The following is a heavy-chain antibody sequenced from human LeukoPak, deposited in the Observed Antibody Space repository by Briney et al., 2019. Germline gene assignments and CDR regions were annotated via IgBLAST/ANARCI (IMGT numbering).Heavy chain of an antibody. CDR3: AREGIVATTNYYYMDV. J-gene: IGHJ6*03. Sequence: GGSLRLSCAASGFTFSDYYMSWIRQAPGKGLEWVSYISSSGSTIYYADSVKGRFTIFRDNAKNSLYLQMNSLRAEDTAVYCCAREGIVATTNYYYMDVWGKGTTVTVSS. CDR1: GFTFSDYY. D-gene: IGHD5-12*01. V-gene: IGHV3-11*01. CDR2: ISSSGSTI.